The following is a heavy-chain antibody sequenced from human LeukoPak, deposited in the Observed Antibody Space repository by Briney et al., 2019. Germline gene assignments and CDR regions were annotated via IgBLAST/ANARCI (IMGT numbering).Heavy chain of an antibody. CDR2: ISSSAGTI. J-gene: IGHJ5*02. CDR1: GFTFSSYE. D-gene: IGHD1-26*01. CDR3: VRKTVGAKNWFDT. V-gene: IGHV3-48*03. Sequence: GGSLRLSCAASGFTFSSYEMNWFRQAPGKGLEWVSYISSSAGTIYYADSVKGRFTISRDNAKSSLYLQMNSLRVEDSAVYYCVRKTVGAKNWFDTWGQGTLVTVSS.